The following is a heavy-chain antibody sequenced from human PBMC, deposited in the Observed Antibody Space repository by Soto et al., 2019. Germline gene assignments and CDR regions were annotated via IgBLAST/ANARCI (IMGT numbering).Heavy chain of an antibody. J-gene: IGHJ2*01. CDR2: ISYDGSNK. CDR3: AKDGPPVVVPAATYWYFDL. CDR1: GFTFSSYG. Sequence: QVQLVESGGGVVQPGRSLRLSCAASGFTFSSYGMHWVRQAPGKGLEWVAVISYDGSNKYYADSVKGRFTISRDNSKNTLYLQLTSRRAEDTAVYYCAKDGPPVVVPAATYWYFDLWGRGTLVTVSS. D-gene: IGHD2-2*01. V-gene: IGHV3-30*18.